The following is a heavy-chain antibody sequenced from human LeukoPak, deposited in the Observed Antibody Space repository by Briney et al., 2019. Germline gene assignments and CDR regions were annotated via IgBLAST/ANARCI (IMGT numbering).Heavy chain of an antibody. CDR3: ATRGVVGKSTYYFDY. J-gene: IGHJ4*02. CDR2: FDPEDGET. Sequence: ASVKVSCKVSGYTLTELSMHWVRQAPGKGLEWMGGFDPEDGETIYAQKFQGRVTMTEDTSTDTAYMELSSLRSEDTAMYYCATRGVVGKSTYYFDYWGREPWSPSPQ. V-gene: IGHV1-24*01. CDR1: GYTLTELS. D-gene: IGHD1-26*01.